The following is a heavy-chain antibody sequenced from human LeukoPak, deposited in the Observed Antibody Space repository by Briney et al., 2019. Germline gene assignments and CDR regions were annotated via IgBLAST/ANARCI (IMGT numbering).Heavy chain of an antibody. D-gene: IGHD2-2*01. Sequence: GESLKISCKGSGYSFTTNWIGWVRQMPGTGLEWMGIIYPGDSDTRYSPSFQGQVTISADKSISTAYLQWSSLKASDTAMYYCGRLGESTSTAFDIWGQRTMLTVSS. CDR1: GYSFTTNW. CDR2: IYPGDSDT. V-gene: IGHV5-51*01. J-gene: IGHJ3*02. CDR3: GRLGESTSTAFDI.